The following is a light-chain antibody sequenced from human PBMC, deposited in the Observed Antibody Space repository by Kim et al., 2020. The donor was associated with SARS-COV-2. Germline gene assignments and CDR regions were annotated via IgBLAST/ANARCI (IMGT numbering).Light chain of an antibody. CDR1: SSNIAAGHD. J-gene: IGLJ3*02. CDR2: GVN. V-gene: IGLV1-40*01. Sequence: KVTISCSGSSSNIAAGHDVHWYQQLPETAPKLLIYGVNNRPSGVPGRFSASKSDTSASLAITGLQAEDEADYYCQSYDNSLSGWVFGGGTQLTVL. CDR3: QSYDNSLSGWV.